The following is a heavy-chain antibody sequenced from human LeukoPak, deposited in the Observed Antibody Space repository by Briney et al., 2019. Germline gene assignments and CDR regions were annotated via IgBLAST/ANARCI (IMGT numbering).Heavy chain of an antibody. V-gene: IGHV4-30-4*01. Sequence: SQTLSLTRTLSGGSISSGAYYWGWIRQPPGKGLEWIGYISYSGSTYYPPSLKSRITLSVDTSKNQFSLKVSSVAAADTAGYYWARARSAGNIYYYGMDVWGKGTTVTVSS. CDR3: ARARSAGNIYYYGMDV. J-gene: IGHJ6*04. CDR2: ISYSGST. D-gene: IGHD6-13*01. CDR1: GGSISSGAYY.